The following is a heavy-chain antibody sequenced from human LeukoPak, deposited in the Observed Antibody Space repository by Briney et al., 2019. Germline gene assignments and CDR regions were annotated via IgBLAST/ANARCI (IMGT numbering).Heavy chain of an antibody. V-gene: IGHV1-2*07. CDR2: IHPNSGGT. CDR1: GYTFTGYY. J-gene: IGHJ6*03. D-gene: IGHD5/OR15-5a*01. Sequence: ASVTVSCKASGYTFTGYYLHWVRRAPGQGLEWMGWIHPNSGGTNYAHKFQGRVTMTRDTSINTAYMELSRLRSDDTAMYYCARGCLNYYYYYYMDVWGKGTTVTISS. CDR3: ARGCLNYYYYYYMDV.